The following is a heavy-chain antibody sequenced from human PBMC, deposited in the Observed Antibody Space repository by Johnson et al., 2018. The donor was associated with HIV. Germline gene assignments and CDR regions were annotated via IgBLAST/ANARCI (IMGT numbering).Heavy chain of an antibody. J-gene: IGHJ3*02. V-gene: IGHV3-30*04. D-gene: IGHD1-1*01. CDR3: ARGGYNWNDERADAFDI. CDR2: ISYLGNKI. CDR1: GFPFNIYP. Sequence: QVQLVESGGGVVQPGRSLRLSCAASGFPFNIYPMHWVRQAPGKGLEWVALISYLGNKIYYADSVKGRFTISRDNSKNTLYLQMNSLREDDTAMFYCARGGYNWNDERADAFDIWGQGTMVTVSS.